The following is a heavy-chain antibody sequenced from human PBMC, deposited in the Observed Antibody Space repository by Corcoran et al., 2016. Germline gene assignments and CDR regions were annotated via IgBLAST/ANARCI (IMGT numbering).Heavy chain of an antibody. D-gene: IGHD3-10*01. V-gene: IGHV3-23*01. Sequence: EVQLLGSGGGLVQPGGSLRLSCAVSGFTFSNYDMSWVRQAPGKGLEWVSSITGGGRSRYYADSVKGRFTISRDNSKTTLYLQMSSLRAEDTAVYYCAKRKDATKWFASLDIWDQGTMVTVSS. CDR1: GFTFSNYD. J-gene: IGHJ3*02. CDR3: AKRKDATKWFASLDI. CDR2: ITGGGRSR.